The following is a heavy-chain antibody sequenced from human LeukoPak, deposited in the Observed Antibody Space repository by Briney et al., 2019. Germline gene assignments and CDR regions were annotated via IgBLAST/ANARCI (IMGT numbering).Heavy chain of an antibody. D-gene: IGHD3-22*01. Sequence: ASVKVSCKASGGTFSSYAISWVRQAPGQGLEWMGRIIPILGIANYAQKFQGRVTITTDESTSTAYMELSSLRSEDTAVYYCARVLKYYYDTSGEDAFDIWGQGTMVTVSS. J-gene: IGHJ3*02. V-gene: IGHV1-69*04. CDR1: GGTFSSYA. CDR3: ARVLKYYYDTSGEDAFDI. CDR2: IIPILGIA.